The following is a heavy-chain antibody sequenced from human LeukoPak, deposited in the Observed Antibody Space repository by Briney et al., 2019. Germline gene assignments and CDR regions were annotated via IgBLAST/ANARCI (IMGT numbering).Heavy chain of an antibody. Sequence: GGSLRLSCAASGFTFSRYGMHWVRQGPAKGLEWVAYVRHDESDRYYADSVKGRFTVSRDNSKNMVYLQMYGLRTDDTAVYHCTKDSNWANDYWGQGTLVSVSS. CDR3: TKDSNWANDY. D-gene: IGHD7-27*01. V-gene: IGHV3-30*02. CDR1: GFTFSRYG. CDR2: VRHDESDR. J-gene: IGHJ4*02.